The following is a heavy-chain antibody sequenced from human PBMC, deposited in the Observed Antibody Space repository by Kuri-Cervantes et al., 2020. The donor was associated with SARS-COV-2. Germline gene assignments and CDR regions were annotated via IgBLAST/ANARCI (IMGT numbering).Heavy chain of an antibody. CDR3: ARESWGVAVAEMRIDY. Sequence: ASVKVSCKASGYTFTSYYMHWVRQAPGQGLEWMGIINPSGGSTSYAQKFQGRVTMTRDTSTSTVYMEPSSLRSEDTAVYYCARESWGVAVAEMRIDYWGQGTLVTVSS. V-gene: IGHV1-46*01. D-gene: IGHD6-19*01. CDR2: INPSGGST. CDR1: GYTFTSYY. J-gene: IGHJ4*02.